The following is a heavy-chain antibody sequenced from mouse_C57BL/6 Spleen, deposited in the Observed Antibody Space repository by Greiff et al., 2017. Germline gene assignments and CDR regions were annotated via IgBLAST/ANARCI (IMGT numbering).Heavy chain of an antibody. CDR3: ARSNTTVGYFDV. D-gene: IGHD1-1*01. CDR1: GYTFTSYW. J-gene: IGHJ1*03. Sequence: VQLQQPGAELVKPGASVKMSCKASGYTFTSYWITWVKQRPGQGLEWIGDIYPGSGSTNYNEKFKSKATLTVDTSSSTAYMQLSSLTSEDYAVYYCARSNTTVGYFDVWGTGTTVTVSS. CDR2: IYPGSGST. V-gene: IGHV1-55*01.